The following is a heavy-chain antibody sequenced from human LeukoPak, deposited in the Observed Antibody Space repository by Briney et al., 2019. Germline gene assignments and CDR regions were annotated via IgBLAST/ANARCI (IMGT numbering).Heavy chain of an antibody. CDR1: GFTFSSYA. CDR2: ISGSGDNT. D-gene: IGHD3-22*01. Sequence: GGSLRLSFAASGFTFSSYAMSWVRQAPGKGLEWVSGISGSGDNTYYADSVKGRFTISRDNSKNTLYVQVNSLGTEDTAAYYCAKGSYYDSSGSFYFDYWGQGTLVTVSS. V-gene: IGHV3-23*01. J-gene: IGHJ4*02. CDR3: AKGSYYDSSGSFYFDY.